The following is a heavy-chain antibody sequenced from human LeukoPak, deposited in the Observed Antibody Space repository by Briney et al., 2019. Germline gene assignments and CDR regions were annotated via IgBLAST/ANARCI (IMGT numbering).Heavy chain of an antibody. Sequence: PSETLSLTCTVSGGSISSYYWSWIRQPPGKGLEWIGYIYDSGSTNYNPSLKSRVTISVDTSKNQFSLKLSTVTAADTAVYYCARGYGDYGSYYYYGMDVWGQGTTVTVSS. CDR1: GGSISSYY. CDR2: IYDSGST. D-gene: IGHD4-17*01. J-gene: IGHJ6*02. CDR3: ARGYGDYGSYYYYGMDV. V-gene: IGHV4-59*01.